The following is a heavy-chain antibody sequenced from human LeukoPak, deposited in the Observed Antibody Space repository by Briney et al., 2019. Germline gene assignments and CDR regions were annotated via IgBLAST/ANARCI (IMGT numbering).Heavy chain of an antibody. Sequence: GASVNVSCKVSGYNLTELSMHWVRQAPGKGLEWMGSFDPEDGETIYAQNFQGRVTMTEDTSTDTAYMELSSLRSEDTAVYYCATVLGGTYFFDYWGQGTLVTVSS. CDR2: FDPEDGET. CDR3: ATVLGGTYFFDY. D-gene: IGHD1-26*01. J-gene: IGHJ4*02. V-gene: IGHV1-24*01. CDR1: GYNLTELS.